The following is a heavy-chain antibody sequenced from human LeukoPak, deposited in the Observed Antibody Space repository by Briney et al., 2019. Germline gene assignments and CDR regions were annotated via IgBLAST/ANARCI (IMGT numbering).Heavy chain of an antibody. CDR3: ARQDGSGTYNWFDP. CDR2: ISPSGST. J-gene: IGHJ5*02. Sequence: SETLSLTCAVYGGSFSDYYWSWIRQPPGKGLEWIGEISPSGSTNYNPSLKSRVAISVDTSKNQFSLKLSSVTAADTAVYYCARQDGSGTYNWFDPWGQGTLVTVSS. D-gene: IGHD3-10*01. V-gene: IGHV4-34*01. CDR1: GGSFSDYY.